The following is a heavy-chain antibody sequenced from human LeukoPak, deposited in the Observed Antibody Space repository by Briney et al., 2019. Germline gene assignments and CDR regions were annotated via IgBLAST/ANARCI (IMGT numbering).Heavy chain of an antibody. J-gene: IGHJ2*01. Sequence: PSETLSLTCTVSGGSISSHYWSWIRQPPGKGLEWIGYIYYSGSTNYNPSLKSRVTISVDTSKNQFSLKLSSVTAADTAVYYCARDSTVTDIWYFDLWGRGTLVTVSS. D-gene: IGHD4-17*01. CDR2: IYYSGST. CDR1: GGSISSHY. CDR3: ARDSTVTDIWYFDL. V-gene: IGHV4-59*11.